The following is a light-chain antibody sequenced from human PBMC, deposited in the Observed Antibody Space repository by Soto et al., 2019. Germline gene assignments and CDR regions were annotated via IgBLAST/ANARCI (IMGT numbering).Light chain of an antibody. J-gene: IGKJ1*01. V-gene: IGKV3-15*01. CDR3: QQYNNWPRT. CDR1: QNIYSN. CDR2: GAS. Sequence: VLTQSPGTLSLSPGEGATLSCRASQNIYSNIAWYQQKPGQVPSLLIYGASTRATDIPARFSGSGSGTEFTLTISSLQSEDFAVYYCQQYNNWPRTFGQGTKVDIK.